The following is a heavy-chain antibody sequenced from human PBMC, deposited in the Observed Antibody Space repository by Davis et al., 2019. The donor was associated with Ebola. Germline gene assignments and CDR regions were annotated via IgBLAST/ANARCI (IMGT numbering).Heavy chain of an antibody. J-gene: IGHJ6*02. CDR3: ARDQGGAAHNYYYYGMDV. CDR2: ISSSSSTI. CDR1: GFTFSSYS. D-gene: IGHD6-6*01. Sequence: GESLKISCAASGFTFSSYSMNWVRQAPGKGLEWVSYISSSSSTIYYADSVKGRFTISRDNAKNSLYLQMNSLRDEDTAVYYCARDQGGAAHNYYYYGMDVWGQGTTVTVSS. V-gene: IGHV3-48*02.